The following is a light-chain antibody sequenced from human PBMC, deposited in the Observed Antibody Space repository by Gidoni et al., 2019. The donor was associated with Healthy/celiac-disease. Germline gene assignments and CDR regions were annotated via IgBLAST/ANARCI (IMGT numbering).Light chain of an antibody. CDR3: QQYYSTLALT. Sequence: DIVMTQSPDSLAVSLGERATINCKSSQSVLYSSHNKNYLAWYQQKPGQPPKLLIYWASTRESGVPDRFSGSGSGTDFTLTISSLQAEDVAVYYCQQYYSTLALTFGGGTKVEIK. CDR1: QSVLYSSHNKNY. V-gene: IGKV4-1*01. J-gene: IGKJ4*01. CDR2: WAS.